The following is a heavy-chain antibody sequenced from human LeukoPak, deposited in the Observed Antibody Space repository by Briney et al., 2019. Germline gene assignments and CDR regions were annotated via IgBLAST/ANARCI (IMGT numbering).Heavy chain of an antibody. J-gene: IGHJ5*02. D-gene: IGHD2-2*01. V-gene: IGHV6-1*01. CDR1: GDSVSSNSVT. CDR2: TYYRSTWYN. Sequence: SQTLSLTCAISGDSVSSNSVTWNWIRQSPSRGLEWLGRTYYRSTWYNDYAVSVRGRITVNPDSSKNQFSLHLNSVTPEDTAVYYCARRLTQYDCFDPWGQGILVTVSS. CDR3: ARRLTQYDCFDP.